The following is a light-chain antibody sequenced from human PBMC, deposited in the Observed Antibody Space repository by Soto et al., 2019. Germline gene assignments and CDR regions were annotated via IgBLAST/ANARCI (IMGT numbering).Light chain of an antibody. J-gene: IGKJ1*01. CDR2: GAS. CDR1: QTISGNC. CDR3: QQYGNSPRT. V-gene: IGKV3-20*01. Sequence: EIVLTQSPGTLSLSPGERATLSCRASQTISGNCLAWYQQKPGQAPSLLIYGASSRATGIPDRFSGSGSGPDFTLTITSLEPEDFAVYYCQQYGNSPRTFGQGTKVEIK.